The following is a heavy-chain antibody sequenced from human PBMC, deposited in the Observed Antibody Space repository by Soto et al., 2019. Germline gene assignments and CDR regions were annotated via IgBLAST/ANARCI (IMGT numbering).Heavy chain of an antibody. D-gene: IGHD2-2*02. J-gene: IGHJ6*02. Sequence: SVKVSCKASGGTFSSYAISWVRQAPGQGLEWMGGIIPIFGTANYAQKFQGRVTITADESTSTAYMELSSLRSEDTAVYYCASDSRFVVVPAAILGHYYYYYGMDVWGQGTTVTVSS. CDR2: IIPIFGTA. CDR3: ASDSRFVVVPAAILGHYYYYYGMDV. V-gene: IGHV1-69*13. CDR1: GGTFSSYA.